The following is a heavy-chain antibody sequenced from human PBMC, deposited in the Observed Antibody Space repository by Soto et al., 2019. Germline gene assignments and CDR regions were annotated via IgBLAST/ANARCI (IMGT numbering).Heavy chain of an antibody. Sequence: QVQLVQSGAEVKKPGASVKVSCKASGYTFTNYGISWVRQAPGQGLEWMGWISAYKGNTNYAQKLQGRVTMTTDTSTSTAYMELRSLRSDDTAVYYCARDVLGLVTTSDAFDIWGQGTMVTVSS. V-gene: IGHV1-18*01. D-gene: IGHD4-4*01. J-gene: IGHJ3*02. CDR1: GYTFTNYG. CDR3: ARDVLGLVTTSDAFDI. CDR2: ISAYKGNT.